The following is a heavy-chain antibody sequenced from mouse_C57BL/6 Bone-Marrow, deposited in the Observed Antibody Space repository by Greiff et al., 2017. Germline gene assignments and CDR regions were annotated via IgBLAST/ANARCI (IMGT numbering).Heavy chain of an antibody. Sequence: EVQLQQSGAELVRPGASVKLSCTASGFNIKDDYIHWVKQRPEQGLEWIGWIDPEIGDTEYASKFQGKATITSDTSSNTAYLQLSRLTSEDTAVYDCSAFDCDYLDVWGQGTPLTVAS. CDR3: SAFDCDYLDV. CDR1: GFNIKDDY. D-gene: IGHD2-4*01. V-gene: IGHV14-4*01. CDR2: IDPEIGDT. J-gene: IGHJ2*01.